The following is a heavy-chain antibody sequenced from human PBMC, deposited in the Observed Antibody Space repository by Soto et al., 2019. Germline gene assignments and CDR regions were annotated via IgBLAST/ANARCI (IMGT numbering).Heavy chain of an antibody. CDR1: GGSISSGDYY. Sequence: SLTCTVSGGSISSGDYYWSWIRQPPGKGLEWIGYIYYSGNTYYNPSLESRVTISEDTSKNQFSLKLSSVTAADTAVYYCARDPYGDYYFDYWGQGTLVTVSS. V-gene: IGHV4-30-4*01. J-gene: IGHJ4*02. CDR2: IYYSGNT. D-gene: IGHD4-17*01. CDR3: ARDPYGDYYFDY.